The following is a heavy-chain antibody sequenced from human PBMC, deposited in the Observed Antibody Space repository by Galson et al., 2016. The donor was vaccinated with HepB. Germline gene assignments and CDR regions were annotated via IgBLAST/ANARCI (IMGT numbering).Heavy chain of an antibody. CDR2: IYYSGST. CDR3: ARDRSGWHNVDP. D-gene: IGHD6-19*01. CDR1: DGSVSHGSYY. V-gene: IGHV4-61*01. Sequence: ETLSLTCTVSDGSVSHGSYYWSWIRQPPGRGLEWIGNIYYSGSTNYNPSLKSRVTISIDTSKNQFSLKLSSVTAADTAVYYCARDRSGWHNVDPWGQGTLVTVSS. J-gene: IGHJ5*02.